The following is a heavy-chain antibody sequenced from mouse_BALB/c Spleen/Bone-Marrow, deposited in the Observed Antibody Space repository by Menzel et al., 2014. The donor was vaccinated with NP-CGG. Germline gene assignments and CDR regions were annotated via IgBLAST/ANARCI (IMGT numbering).Heavy chain of an antibody. CDR3: ARDVDY. V-gene: IGHV1-7*01. Sequence: QVQLQQSGAELAKPGASVKMSCKASGYTFSTYWMHWVKQRPGQGLEWFGYINPTTDYTEYNQKFRDKATLTADRSSSTAYMQLSSLTSEDSAVYYCARDVDYWGQGTTLTVSS. CDR1: GYTFSTYW. CDR2: INPTTDYT. J-gene: IGHJ2*01.